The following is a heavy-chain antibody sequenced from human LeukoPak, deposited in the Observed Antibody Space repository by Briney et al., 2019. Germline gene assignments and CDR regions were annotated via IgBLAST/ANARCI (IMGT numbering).Heavy chain of an antibody. V-gene: IGHV5-10-1*01. J-gene: IGHJ4*02. CDR3: ARHCLPVTYCSSTSCYECE. D-gene: IGHD2-2*01. CDR1: GYRFTSYW. CDR2: IDPSDSYT. Sequence: GESLQISCKGSGYRFTSYWISWVRQMPGKGLEWMGRIDPSDSYTNYSPSFQGHVTISADKSITTAYLQWSSLKASDTAMYYCARHCLPVTYCSSTSCYECEWGQGTLVTVSS.